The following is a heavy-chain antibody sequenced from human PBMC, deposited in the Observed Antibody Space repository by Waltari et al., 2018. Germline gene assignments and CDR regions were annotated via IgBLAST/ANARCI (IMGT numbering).Heavy chain of an antibody. CDR3: ARGGGDGYRFDC. V-gene: IGHV3-7*01. Sequence: EVQLVESGGNLVQPRGSLSPSCLASGFTLRTYWTTWVRQASGKGLGWVANIKQDGSEKYYLDSVKCRFSISRDNAKNSLYLQMNSLRAGDTAVYYCARGGGDGYRFDCWGQGALVTVSS. CDR2: IKQDGSEK. CDR1: GFTLRTYW. J-gene: IGHJ4*02. D-gene: IGHD5-12*01.